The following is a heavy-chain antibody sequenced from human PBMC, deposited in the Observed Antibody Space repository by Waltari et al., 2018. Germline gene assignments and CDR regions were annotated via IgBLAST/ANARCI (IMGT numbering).Heavy chain of an antibody. V-gene: IGHV4-61*02. D-gene: IGHD4-17*01. CDR2: IDTSGRT. J-gene: IGHJ4*02. Sequence: QVQLQESGPGLVKPSQTLSLTCTVSGGSISSGSYYWSWIRQPAGKGLEWIGRIDTSGRTNYNPSLKSRVTRSVDTSKNQFSLKLSSVTAADTAVYYCARGDGDYGDYYYFDYWGQGTLVTVSS. CDR1: GGSISSGSYY. CDR3: ARGDGDYGDYYYFDY.